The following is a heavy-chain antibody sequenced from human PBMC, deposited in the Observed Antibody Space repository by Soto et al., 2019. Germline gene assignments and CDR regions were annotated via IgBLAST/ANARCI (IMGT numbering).Heavy chain of an antibody. CDR3: ARIARRITRIIVIPYFGMDV. J-gene: IGHJ6*02. CDR1: GLTLSTYA. Sequence: GGSLRLSCAASGLTLSTYAMSWVRQAPGKGLQWVSGISNGGKATYYPDSVKGRFTISRDNSKNTLYLQVNSLRAEDTAVYYCARIARRITRIIVIPYFGMDVWGQGTRVTVSS. V-gene: IGHV3-23*01. CDR2: ISNGGKAT. D-gene: IGHD3-22*01.